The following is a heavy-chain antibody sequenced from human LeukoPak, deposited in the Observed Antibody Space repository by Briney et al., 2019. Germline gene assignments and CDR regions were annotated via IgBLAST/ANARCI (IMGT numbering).Heavy chain of an antibody. J-gene: IGHJ5*02. CDR2: INSDGSST. V-gene: IGHV3-74*01. CDR3: ARVRYDFWSGYDNWFDP. Sequence: PGGSLRLSCAAPGFTFSSYWMHWVRQAPGKGLVWVSRINSDGSSTSYADSVKGRFTISRDNAKNTLYLQMNSLRAEDTAVYYCARVRYDFWSGYDNWFDPWGQGTLVTVSS. CDR1: GFTFSSYW. D-gene: IGHD3-3*01.